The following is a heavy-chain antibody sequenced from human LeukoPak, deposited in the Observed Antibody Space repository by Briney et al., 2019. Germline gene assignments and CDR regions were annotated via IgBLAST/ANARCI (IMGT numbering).Heavy chain of an antibody. CDR2: IYPGDSDT. CDR3: ARRGRVGYYYYMDV. D-gene: IGHD2-15*01. J-gene: IGHJ6*03. V-gene: IGHV5-51*01. Sequence: LGGSLKTSCKVSGYSFTSYCNGWVRPMPGKGLEWMGIIYPGDSDTRYSPSFQGPVTISADKSISPAYLQWSSLKASDTAMYYCARRGRVGYYYYMDVWGKGTTVTVSS. CDR1: GYSFTSYC.